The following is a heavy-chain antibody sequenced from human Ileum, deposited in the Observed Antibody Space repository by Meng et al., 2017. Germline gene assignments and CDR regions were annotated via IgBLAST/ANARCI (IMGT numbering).Heavy chain of an antibody. Sequence: VQLQESGPGVVKPSGTLSLTCAVSGDSITNTNWWNWVRQPPGKGLEWIGEVYHSGSTNYNPSLQSRVTISIDKSKNQFSLNLTSVTVADTAVYYCARGGLTLERRPLDYWGQGTLVTVSS. CDR2: VYHSGST. CDR3: ARGGLTLERRPLDY. V-gene: IGHV4-4*02. J-gene: IGHJ4*02. CDR1: GDSITNTNW. D-gene: IGHD1-1*01.